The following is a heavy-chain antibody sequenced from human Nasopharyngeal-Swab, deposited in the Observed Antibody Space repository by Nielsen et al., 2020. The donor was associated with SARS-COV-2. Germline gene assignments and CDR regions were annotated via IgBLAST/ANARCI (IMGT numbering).Heavy chain of an antibody. J-gene: IGHJ3*02. Sequence: GESLKISCTVSGFTFSSYGMHWGRQAPGKGVEWVAVIWYDGSYKYYGDSVKGRFTISRDNSKNTLYLEMNNLRVEDTAVYYCARDRVGWLQLSPDAFDIWGQGTMVTVSS. D-gene: IGHD5-24*01. CDR1: GFTFSSYG. CDR2: IWYDGSYK. CDR3: ARDRVGWLQLSPDAFDI. V-gene: IGHV3-33*01.